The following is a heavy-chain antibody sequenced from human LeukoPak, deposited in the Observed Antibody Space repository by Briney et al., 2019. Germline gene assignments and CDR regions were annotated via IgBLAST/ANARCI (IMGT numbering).Heavy chain of an antibody. V-gene: IGHV1-18*01. J-gene: IGHJ6*02. D-gene: IGHD6-6*01. CDR3: ARAWRLFGATSIAAPYYYYGMDV. CDR1: GYTFTSYG. Sequence: ASVKVSCKASGYTFTSYGISWVRQAPGQGLEWMGWISAYNGNTNYAQKLQGRVTITADKSTSTAYMELSSLRSEDTAVYYCARAWRLFGATSIAAPYYYYGMDVWGQGTTVTVSS. CDR2: ISAYNGNT.